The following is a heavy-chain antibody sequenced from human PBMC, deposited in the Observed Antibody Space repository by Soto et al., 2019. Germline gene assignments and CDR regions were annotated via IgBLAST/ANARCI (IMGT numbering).Heavy chain of an antibody. CDR1: GFTFSDYY. V-gene: IGHV3-11*01. Sequence: QVQLVESGGGLVKPGGSLRLSCAASGFTFSDYYMSWIRQAPGKGLAWVSYISSSGSTIYYADSVKGRFTISRDNAKNSLYLPMNSLRAEDTAVDYCAGTTVVTPLDYWGQGTLVTVSS. J-gene: IGHJ4*02. CDR2: ISSSGSTI. D-gene: IGHD4-17*01. CDR3: AGTTVVTPLDY.